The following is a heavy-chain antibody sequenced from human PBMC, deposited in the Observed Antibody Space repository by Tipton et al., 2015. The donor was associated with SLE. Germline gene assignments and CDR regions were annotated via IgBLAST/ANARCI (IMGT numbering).Heavy chain of an antibody. D-gene: IGHD1-1*01. Sequence: TLSLTCAATGSSFNTYGIHWVRQAPGKGLEWVAYIRLDGDEKHYADSVKGRFSISRDNYKNTVYLQVNSLTAEDTGLYFCSELKSDWGQGTLVTVST. CDR2: IRLDGDEK. CDR1: GSSFNTYG. J-gene: IGHJ4*02. CDR3: SELKSD. V-gene: IGHV3-30*02.